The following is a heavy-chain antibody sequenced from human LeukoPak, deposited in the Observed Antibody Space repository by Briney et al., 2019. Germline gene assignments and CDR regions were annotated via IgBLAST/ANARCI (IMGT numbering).Heavy chain of an antibody. V-gene: IGHV3-23*01. CDR2: ISGSGGST. CDR3: AKPRRIAAAGTGGFDY. D-gene: IGHD6-13*01. CDR1: GFTFSSYA. J-gene: IGHJ4*02. Sequence: GGSLRLSCAASGFTFSSYAMSWVRQAPGKGLEWVSAISGSGGSTYYADSVKGRFTISRDNSKNTLYLQMNSLRAEDTAVYYCAKPRRIAAAGTGGFDYWGQGTLVTVSS.